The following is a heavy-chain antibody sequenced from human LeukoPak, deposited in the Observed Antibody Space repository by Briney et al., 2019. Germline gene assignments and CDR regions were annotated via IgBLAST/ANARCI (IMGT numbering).Heavy chain of an antibody. V-gene: IGHV1-46*01. J-gene: IGHJ6*04. CDR3: ARGTYMALQGMDV. CDR1: GYTFTNYY. Sequence: ASVKVSCKASGYTFTNYYIHWVRQAPGQGLEWMGIINPISGSTSYAQRFQVRVIMTRDMYTSTIYMELSSLRAEDTAVYYCARGTYMALQGMDVWGKGTTVTVS. CDR2: INPISGST. D-gene: IGHD4-11*01.